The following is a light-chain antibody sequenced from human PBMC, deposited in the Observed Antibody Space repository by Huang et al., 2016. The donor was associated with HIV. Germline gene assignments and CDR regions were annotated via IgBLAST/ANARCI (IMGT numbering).Light chain of an antibody. J-gene: IGKJ5*01. CDR1: QSISTY. Sequence: IQMTQSPTSLSASVGDRVSITCRASQSISTYLDWYEQKPRKAPKLLISSASMLHSGMPSGSSGSGSGTDITLTIKGLQLDDFATYYCQQSYSALSSFGPGTRL. V-gene: IGKV1-39*01. CDR2: SAS. CDR3: QQSYSALSS.